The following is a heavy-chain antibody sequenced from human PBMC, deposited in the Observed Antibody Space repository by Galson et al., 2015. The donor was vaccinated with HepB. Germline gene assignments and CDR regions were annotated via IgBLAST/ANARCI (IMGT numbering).Heavy chain of an antibody. D-gene: IGHD3-9*01. J-gene: IGHJ4*02. CDR3: ARDQRYFDWSPPTFDY. CDR2: IKQDGSEK. V-gene: IGHV3-7*03. CDR1: GFTFSSYW. Sequence: SLRLSCAASGFTFSSYWMSWVRQAPGKGLEWVANIKQDGSEKYYVDSVKGRFTISRDNAKNSLYLQMNSLRAEDTAVYYCARDQRYFDWSPPTFDYWGQGTLVTVSS.